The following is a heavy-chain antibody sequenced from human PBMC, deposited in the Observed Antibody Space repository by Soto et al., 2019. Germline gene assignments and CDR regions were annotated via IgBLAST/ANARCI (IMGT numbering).Heavy chain of an antibody. V-gene: IGHV1-8*01. CDR3: ARGPGVVWFGELPSWFDP. CDR2: MNPNSGNT. Sequence: QVQLVQSGAEVKKPGASVKVSCKASGYTFTSYDINWVRQATGQGLEWMRWMNPNSGNTGYAQKFQGRVTMTRNTSISTAYMELSSLRSEDTAVYYCARGPGVVWFGELPSWFDPWGQGTLVTVSS. J-gene: IGHJ5*02. CDR1: GYTFTSYD. D-gene: IGHD3-10*01.